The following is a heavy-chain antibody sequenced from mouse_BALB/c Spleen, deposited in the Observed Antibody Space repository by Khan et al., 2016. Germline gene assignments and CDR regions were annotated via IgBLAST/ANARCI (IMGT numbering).Heavy chain of an antibody. CDR1: GFTFSSYA. Sequence: EVELVESGGALVKPGGSLKLSCAASGFTFSSYAMSWVRQTPEKRLEWVGTISSGGSTYYLDSVKGRFTITRDNARNILYLQMSSLRSEDTAMYYCTRRGYYDFAYWGQGTLVTVSA. CDR2: ISSGGST. V-gene: IGHV5-6-5*01. CDR3: TRRGYYDFAY. J-gene: IGHJ3*01. D-gene: IGHD2-4*01.